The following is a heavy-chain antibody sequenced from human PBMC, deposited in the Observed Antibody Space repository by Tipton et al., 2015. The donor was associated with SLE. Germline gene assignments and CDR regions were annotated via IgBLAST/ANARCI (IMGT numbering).Heavy chain of an antibody. V-gene: IGHV4-31*03. CDR2: IYYSGST. J-gene: IGHJ5*02. CDR1: VGSISSGGYY. Sequence: TLSLPCTVSVGSISSGGYYWSWIRQHPGTGLEWIGYIYYSGSTSYNPSLKSRVTITLDTSKNQFSLKLSSGTAADTAVYYCAREQTVTTGGSNWFDPWGQGTLVTVSS. D-gene: IGHD4-17*01. CDR3: AREQTVTTGGSNWFDP.